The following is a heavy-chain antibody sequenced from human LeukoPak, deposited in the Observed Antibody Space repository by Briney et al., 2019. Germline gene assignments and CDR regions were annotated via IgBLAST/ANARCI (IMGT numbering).Heavy chain of an antibody. V-gene: IGHV3-73*01. J-gene: IGHJ4*02. D-gene: IGHD6-19*01. Sequence: GGSLKLSCAASGFTFSGSAMHWVRQASGKGLEWVGRIRSKANSYATAYATSVKGRFTIFRDDSKNTAYLQMNSLKTEDTAVYYCTSPSGYSSGWFPSDWGQGTLVTVSS. CDR1: GFTFSGSA. CDR2: IRSKANSYAT. CDR3: TSPSGYSSGWFPSD.